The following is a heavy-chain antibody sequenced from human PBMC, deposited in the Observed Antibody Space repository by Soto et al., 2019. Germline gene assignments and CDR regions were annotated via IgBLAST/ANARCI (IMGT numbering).Heavy chain of an antibody. Sequence: GESLKISCQGSGYIFTNYCIGWLRQMPGKGLEWLGLIYPGDSDTRYSPSFQGQVTISADQSISTAYLQWSSLKASDTAMYYCARLANIFDLDNWGHGTLVTVSS. D-gene: IGHD2-21*01. CDR1: GYIFTNYC. CDR3: ARLANIFDLDN. J-gene: IGHJ4*01. CDR2: IYPGDSDT. V-gene: IGHV5-51*01.